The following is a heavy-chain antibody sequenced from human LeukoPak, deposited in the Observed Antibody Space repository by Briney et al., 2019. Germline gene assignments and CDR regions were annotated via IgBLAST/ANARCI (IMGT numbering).Heavy chain of an antibody. D-gene: IGHD3-9*01. J-gene: IGHJ4*02. V-gene: IGHV4-59*08. CDR3: ARRRLDVDY. Sequence: SETLSLTCTVSGGSISSYYWSWIRQPPGKGLEWIGYFYYSGSTNYNPSLKSRVTISVDTSKNQFSLKLSSVTAADTAVYYCARRRLDVDYWDQGTLVTVSS. CDR1: GGSISSYY. CDR2: FYYSGST.